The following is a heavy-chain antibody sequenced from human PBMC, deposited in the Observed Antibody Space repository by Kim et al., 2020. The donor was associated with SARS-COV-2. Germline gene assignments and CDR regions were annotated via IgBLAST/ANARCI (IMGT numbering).Heavy chain of an antibody. CDR1: GFTFSSYS. D-gene: IGHD6-19*01. V-gene: IGHV3-21*01. J-gene: IGHJ4*02. CDR2: ISSTSRYI. Sequence: GGSLRLSCAASGFTFSSYSLNWVRQAPGKGLEWVSSISSTSRYIYYADSVKGRFTISRDNAKNSLYLQMNSLRAEDTAVYYCARSAYNTAWYFDYWGQGT. CDR3: ARSAYNTAWYFDY.